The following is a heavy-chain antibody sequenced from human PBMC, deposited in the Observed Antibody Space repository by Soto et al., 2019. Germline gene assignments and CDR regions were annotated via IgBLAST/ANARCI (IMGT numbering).Heavy chain of an antibody. V-gene: IGHV1-8*01. J-gene: IGHJ6*02. CDR3: ARGVLGDQTYFWYGMDV. D-gene: IGHD3-16*01. CDR1: GYTFTRYD. Sequence: GASVKVSCKASGYTFTRYDINCVRQATGQGPEWMGWMNPNSGNTGYAQKFQARVTMTRNTSISTAYMELSSLRSEDTAVYYCARGVLGDQTYFWYGMDVWGQGTTVPVSS. CDR2: MNPNSGNT.